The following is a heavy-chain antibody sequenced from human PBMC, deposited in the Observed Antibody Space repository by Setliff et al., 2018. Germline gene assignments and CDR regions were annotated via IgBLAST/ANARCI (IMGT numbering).Heavy chain of an antibody. CDR3: ARLSGFLYIDV. CDR1: GASISSGTYY. Sequence: SETLSLTCTVSGASISSGTYYWAWIRQPPGKGLEWIGRIHYRGTTYSNVSLASRLTISVDTSKNQFSLKLTSVTAADTAVYYCARLSGFLYIDVWGKGTTVTVSS. D-gene: IGHD3-3*01. J-gene: IGHJ6*03. CDR2: IHYRGTT. V-gene: IGHV4-39*01.